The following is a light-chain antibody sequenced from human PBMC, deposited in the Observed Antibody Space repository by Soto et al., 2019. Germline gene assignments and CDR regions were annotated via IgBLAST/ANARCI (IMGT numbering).Light chain of an antibody. CDR1: QDIRSD. V-gene: IGKV1-6*01. CDR3: LQDSNYPLP. J-gene: IGKJ4*01. Sequence: AIQMTQFPSSLSASVGDRVTITSRASQDIRSDLGWYQQRPGKAPKLLIYAASSLQSGVPSRFRGSGSGTDFTLTISSLQPEDFATYHCLQDSNYPLPFGGWDKVDI. CDR2: AAS.